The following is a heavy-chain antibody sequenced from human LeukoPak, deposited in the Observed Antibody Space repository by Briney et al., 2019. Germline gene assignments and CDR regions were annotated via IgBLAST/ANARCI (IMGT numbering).Heavy chain of an antibody. D-gene: IGHD3-16*02. CDR2: ISPYNGNT. J-gene: IGHJ4*02. CDR3: ARDQYDSVWGSYRPYFDY. Sequence: ASVKVSCKASGYTFTSYGISWVRQAPGQGLEWMGSISPYNGNTKYAENLQGRVIMTTDTSTRTAYIELRSLRSDDTAVFYCARDQYDSVWGSYRPYFDYWGQGTLVTVSS. V-gene: IGHV1-18*04. CDR1: GYTFTSYG.